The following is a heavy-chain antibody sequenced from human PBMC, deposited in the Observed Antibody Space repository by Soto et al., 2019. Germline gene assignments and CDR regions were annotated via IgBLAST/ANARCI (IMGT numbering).Heavy chain of an antibody. D-gene: IGHD3-22*01. V-gene: IGHV4-34*01. Sequence: SETLSLTCAVYGGSFSGYYWSWVRQPPAKRLEWIGEINHSGSTNYNPSLKSRVTISVDTSKNQFSLKLSSVTAADTAVYYCARVYSFSYYYDRGKLHAFDIWGQGTMVTVSS. CDR3: ARVYSFSYYYDRGKLHAFDI. CDR1: GGSFSGYY. CDR2: INHSGST. J-gene: IGHJ3*02.